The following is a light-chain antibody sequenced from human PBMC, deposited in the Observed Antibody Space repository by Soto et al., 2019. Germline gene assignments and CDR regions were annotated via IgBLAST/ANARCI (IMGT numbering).Light chain of an antibody. CDR3: NSYLGSSNPWV. J-gene: IGLJ3*02. CDR2: EVT. Sequence: QSALTQPPSASGSPGQSVAISCTGTSSDVGGYNYVSWYQQHPGKAPKLLIYEVTKRPSGVPDRFSGSKSGNTASLTVSGLQAEDEADYYCNSYLGSSNPWVFGGGTKLTVL. CDR1: SSDVGGYNY. V-gene: IGLV2-8*01.